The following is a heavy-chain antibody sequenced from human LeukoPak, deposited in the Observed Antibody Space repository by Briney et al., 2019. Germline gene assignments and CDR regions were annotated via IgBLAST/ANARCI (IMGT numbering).Heavy chain of an antibody. CDR1: GFIFNSYA. CDR3: ARDHGYDLWSGYLD. Sequence: GGSLRLSCAGSGFIFNSYAMHWVRQTPGKGLEWMAVIANDGRDKRYADSMKGRFTISRDNAKDSLYLQMNSLRDEDTAIYYCARDHGYDLWSGYLDWGQGALVTVSS. V-gene: IGHV3-30*03. CDR2: IANDGRDK. D-gene: IGHD3-3*01. J-gene: IGHJ4*02.